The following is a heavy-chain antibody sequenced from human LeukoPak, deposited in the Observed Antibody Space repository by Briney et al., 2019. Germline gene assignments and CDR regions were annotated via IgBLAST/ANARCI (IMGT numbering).Heavy chain of an antibody. Sequence: ASETLSLTCTVSGGSISSSSYYWGWIRQPPGKGLEWIGSIYYSGSTYCNPSLKSRVTISVDTSKNQFSLKLSSVTAADTAVYYCARHIGSGSYPFDLWGRGTLVTVSS. J-gene: IGHJ2*01. CDR3: ARHIGSGSYPFDL. CDR1: GGSISSSSYY. CDR2: IYYSGST. V-gene: IGHV4-39*01. D-gene: IGHD1-26*01.